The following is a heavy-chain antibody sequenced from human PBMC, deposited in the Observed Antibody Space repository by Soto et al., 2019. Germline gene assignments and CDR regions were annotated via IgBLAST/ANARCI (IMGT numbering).Heavy chain of an antibody. CDR2: IDPSDSYT. Sequence: EVQLVQSGAEVKKPGESLRISCKGSGYSFTSYWISWVRQMPGKGLEWMGRIDPSDSYTNYSPSFQGHVTISADKSISTAYLQWSSLKASDTAMYYCARQVGEQWLENHYYYYYGMDVWGQGTTVTVSS. V-gene: IGHV5-10-1*03. CDR1: GYSFTSYW. CDR3: ARQVGEQWLENHYYYYYGMDV. J-gene: IGHJ6*02. D-gene: IGHD6-19*01.